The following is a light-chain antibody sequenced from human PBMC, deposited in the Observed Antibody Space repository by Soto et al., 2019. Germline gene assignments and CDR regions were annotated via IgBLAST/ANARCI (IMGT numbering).Light chain of an antibody. CDR2: DAS. CDR3: QQRYSWPRT. Sequence: EIVLTQSPDTLSLSPGESATLSCRASQSVSSYLAWYQQKPGQVPRLVIYDASNRATGIPARFSGSGSGTEFILTISSLEPEDFVAYYCQQRYSWPRTFGQGTKVEIK. CDR1: QSVSSY. V-gene: IGKV3-11*01. J-gene: IGKJ1*01.